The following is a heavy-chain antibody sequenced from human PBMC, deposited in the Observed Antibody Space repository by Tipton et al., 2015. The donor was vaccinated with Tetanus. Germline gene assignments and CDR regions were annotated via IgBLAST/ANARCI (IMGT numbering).Heavy chain of an antibody. J-gene: IGHJ6*02. CDR1: GFTFDDYA. Sequence: SLRLSCAASGFTFDDYAMHWVRQAPGKGLEWVSGISWNSGSIGYADSVKGRFTISRDNAKNSLYLQMNSLRAEDTAVYYCAKAHHEANYYYYGMDVWGQGTTVTVSS. CDR3: AKAHHEANYYYYGMDV. CDR2: ISWNSGSI. V-gene: IGHV3-9*01.